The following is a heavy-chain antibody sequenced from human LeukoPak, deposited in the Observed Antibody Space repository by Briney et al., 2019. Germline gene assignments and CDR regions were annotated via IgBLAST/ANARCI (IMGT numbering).Heavy chain of an antibody. D-gene: IGHD1-26*01. V-gene: IGHV1-46*01. CDR3: ARGSSGSYFNYFDY. CDR1: GYIFTNYY. Sequence: GASVKVSCKASGYIFTNYYIHWVRQAPGQGLKWMGLINPSGGSTSYAQKFQGRVSMTRDTSTSTVYMELSSLKSEDTAVYYCARGSSGSYFNYFDYWGQGTLVTVSS. CDR2: INPSGGST. J-gene: IGHJ4*02.